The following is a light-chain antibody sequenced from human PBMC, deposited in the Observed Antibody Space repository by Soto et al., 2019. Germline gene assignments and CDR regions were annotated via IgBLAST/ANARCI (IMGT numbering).Light chain of an antibody. CDR1: QSISVS. J-gene: IGKJ1*01. V-gene: IGKV1-5*01. Sequence: IPMTQSPSTLSASVGDTVTITCRASQSISVSLAWYQQKPGKAPNLLIYDASTLHGGVPSRFSGSGSGTEFTLTVTSLQPEDFATYFCQQYDKYSTFGHGTKVDVK. CDR2: DAS. CDR3: QQYDKYST.